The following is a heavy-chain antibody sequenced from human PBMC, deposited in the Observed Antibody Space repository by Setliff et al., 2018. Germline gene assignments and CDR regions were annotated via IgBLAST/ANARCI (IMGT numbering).Heavy chain of an antibody. V-gene: IGHV1-24*01. J-gene: IGHJ3*02. CDR1: GYTLTELS. CDR3: ATDVFPYHYEGAFDI. Sequence: ASVKVSCKVSGYTLTELSMHWVRQAPGKGLEWMGGFDPEDGETIYAQKFQGRVTMTEDTSTDTAYMELSSLRSEDTAVYYCATDVFPYHYEGAFDIWGQGTMGTVSS. CDR2: FDPEDGET. D-gene: IGHD3-22*01.